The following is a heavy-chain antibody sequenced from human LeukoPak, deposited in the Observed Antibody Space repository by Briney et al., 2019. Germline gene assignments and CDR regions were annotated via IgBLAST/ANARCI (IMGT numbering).Heavy chain of an antibody. V-gene: IGHV3-11*01. CDR2: ISSSGSTI. D-gene: IGHD6-6*01. J-gene: IGHJ6*03. CDR3: ARGGSSSSVYYYYMDV. Sequence: GGSLRLSCAASGFTFSDYYMSWIRQAPGKGLEWVSYISSSGSTIYYADSVKGRFTISRDNAKNSLYLQMNSLGAEDTAVYYCARGGSSSSVYYYYMDVWGKGTRSPSP. CDR1: GFTFSDYY.